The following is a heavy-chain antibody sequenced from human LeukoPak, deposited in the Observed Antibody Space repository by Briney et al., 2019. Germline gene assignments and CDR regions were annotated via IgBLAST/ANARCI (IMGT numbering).Heavy chain of an antibody. V-gene: IGHV1-2*02. CDR3: ARDRRVVPAAILSEIDY. Sequence: ASVKVSCKASGYTFIGYYMHWVRQAPGQGLEWMGWINPNSGGTNYAQKFQGRVTMTRDTSISTAYMELSRLRSDDTAVYYCARDRRVVPAAILSEIDYWGQGTLVTVSS. J-gene: IGHJ4*02. D-gene: IGHD2-2*01. CDR1: GYTFIGYY. CDR2: INPNSGGT.